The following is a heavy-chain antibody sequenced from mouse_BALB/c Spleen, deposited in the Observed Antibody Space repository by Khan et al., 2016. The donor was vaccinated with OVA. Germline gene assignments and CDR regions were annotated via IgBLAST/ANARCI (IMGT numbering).Heavy chain of an antibody. D-gene: IGHD1-1*01. CDR2: IFSGNSDT. CDR1: GYTFTSYW. Sequence: VQLKQSGTVLARPGSSVKMSCKASGYTFTSYWMHWVKQRPGQGLEWIGGIFSGNSDTSYNKKFKGKAKLTAVTYAITAYMELSSLTNEDSAVYYCTRAGYGAFAYWGQGTLVTVSA. V-gene: IGHV1-5*01. J-gene: IGHJ3*01. CDR3: TRAGYGAFAY.